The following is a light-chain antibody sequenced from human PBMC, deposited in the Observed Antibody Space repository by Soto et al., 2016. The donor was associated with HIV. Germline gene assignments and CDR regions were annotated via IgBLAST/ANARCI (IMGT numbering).Light chain of an antibody. J-gene: IGLJ2*01. Sequence: SYELTQAPSVSVAPGKTATITCGGNNIGTKSVHWYQQKSGQAPLLVIYDDRDRPSGIPERFSGSNSGHTATLIISRVEAGDEADYYCQLWASEVVFGGGTKLTVL. CDR1: NIGTKS. V-gene: IGLV3-21*01. CDR3: QLWASEVV. CDR2: DDR.